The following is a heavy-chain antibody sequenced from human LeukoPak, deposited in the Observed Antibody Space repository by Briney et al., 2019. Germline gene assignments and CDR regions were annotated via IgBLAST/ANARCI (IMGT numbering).Heavy chain of an antibody. D-gene: IGHD5-24*01. CDR1: GFTLSSYG. Sequence: PGGSLRLSCAASGFTLSSYGMHWVRQAPGKGLEWVAFIRYDGSTESHADSVKGRFTISRDNSKNTLYLQMTSLRAEDTAVYYCAKSGYNRFDYWGQGTLVTVSS. V-gene: IGHV3-30*02. CDR2: IRYDGSTE. J-gene: IGHJ4*02. CDR3: AKSGYNRFDY.